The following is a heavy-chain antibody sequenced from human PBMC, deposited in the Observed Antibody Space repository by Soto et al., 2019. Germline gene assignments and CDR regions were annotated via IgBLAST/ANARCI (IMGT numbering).Heavy chain of an antibody. CDR3: TASSGWYNAFDI. J-gene: IGHJ3*02. Sequence: EVQLLESGGGLVQPGGSLRLSCAASGFTFSSYAMSWGRQAPGKGLEWVSAISGSGGSTYYADSGKGRFTISRNNSKNTLYLQMNSLRAEDTAVYYCTASSGWYNAFDIWGQGTMVTFSS. CDR2: ISGSGGST. D-gene: IGHD6-19*01. CDR1: GFTFSSYA. V-gene: IGHV3-23*01.